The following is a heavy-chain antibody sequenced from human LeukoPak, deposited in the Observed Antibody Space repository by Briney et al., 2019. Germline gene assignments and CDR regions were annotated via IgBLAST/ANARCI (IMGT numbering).Heavy chain of an antibody. J-gene: IGHJ6*04. CDR1: GFTFSTYA. Sequence: PGGSLRLSCAAFGFTFSTYAMSWVRQAPGKGLEWVSSISRDSIYMYYADSVKGRFTISRDNSKNSLYLQMNSLIAEETAVYYHARIRVCPGGVCQGFLDDWGKGTTVTVSS. V-gene: IGHV3-21*04. D-gene: IGHD2-8*02. CDR2: ISRDSIYM. CDR3: ARIRVCPGGVCQGFLDD.